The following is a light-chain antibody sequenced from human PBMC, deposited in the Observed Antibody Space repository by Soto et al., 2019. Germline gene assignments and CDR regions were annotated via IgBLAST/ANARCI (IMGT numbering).Light chain of an antibody. CDR2: GAS. J-gene: IGKJ2*01. Sequence: EVVLTQSPGTLSLSLGEGATISCRASQSVSSSYLAWYQQKPGQAPRLLIYGASSRATGIPDRFSGSGSGTDFTLTISRLEPEDFAVYYCQQYGSSPPYTFGQGTKLEIK. CDR1: QSVSSSY. V-gene: IGKV3-20*01. CDR3: QQYGSSPPYT.